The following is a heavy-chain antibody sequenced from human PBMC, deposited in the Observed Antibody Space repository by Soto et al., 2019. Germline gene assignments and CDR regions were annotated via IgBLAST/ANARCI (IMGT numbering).Heavy chain of an antibody. CDR2: ISSSSSTI. Sequence: GGSLRLSCAASGFTFSSYSMNWVRQAPGKGLEWVSYISSSSSTIYYADSVKGRFTISRDNSKNTLYLQMNSLRAEDTAVYYCAKAVSYYYDSSGYNWDYYYGMDVWGQGTTVTVSS. J-gene: IGHJ6*02. D-gene: IGHD3-22*01. CDR1: GFTFSSYS. V-gene: IGHV3-48*01. CDR3: AKAVSYYYDSSGYNWDYYYGMDV.